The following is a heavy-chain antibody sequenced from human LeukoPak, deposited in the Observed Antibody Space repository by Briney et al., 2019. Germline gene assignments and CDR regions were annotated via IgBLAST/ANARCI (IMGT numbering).Heavy chain of an antibody. CDR1: GYTLTELS. Sequence: GASVKVSCMVSGYTLTELSIHWVRQAPGKGLEWMGGFDPEDGETIYAQKFLGRVTMTEDTSTDTAYMELSSLRSEDTAVYYCATLGPLGGWFGEHGMDVWGQGTTVTVS. CDR3: ATLGPLGGWFGEHGMDV. D-gene: IGHD3-10*01. J-gene: IGHJ6*02. CDR2: FDPEDGET. V-gene: IGHV1-24*01.